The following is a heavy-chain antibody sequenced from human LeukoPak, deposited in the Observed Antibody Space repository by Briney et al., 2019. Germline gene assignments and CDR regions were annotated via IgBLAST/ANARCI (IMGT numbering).Heavy chain of an antibody. CDR1: GGSISSGSYY. CDR3: ARALQWELLLFDY. CDR2: LYYTGST. Sequence: SETLSLTCTVSGGSISSGSYYWGWIRQPPGNGLEWIGNLYYTGSTYYNPSLKSRVTISVDTSKNQFSLKLSSVTAADTAVYYCARALQWELLLFDYWGQGTLVTVSS. J-gene: IGHJ4*02. D-gene: IGHD1-26*01. V-gene: IGHV4-39*07.